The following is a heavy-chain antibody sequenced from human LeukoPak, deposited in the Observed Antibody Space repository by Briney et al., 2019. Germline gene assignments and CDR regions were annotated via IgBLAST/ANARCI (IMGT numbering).Heavy chain of an antibody. J-gene: IGHJ4*02. CDR3: ARVKYSSSSGYFDY. D-gene: IGHD6-6*01. Sequence: SETLSLTCTVSGGSISSYYWSWIRQHPGKGLEWIGYIYYSGSTYYNPSLKSRVTISVDTSKNQFSLKLSSVTAADTAVYYCARVKYSSSSGYFDYWGQGTLVTVSS. V-gene: IGHV4-59*06. CDR1: GGSISSYY. CDR2: IYYSGST.